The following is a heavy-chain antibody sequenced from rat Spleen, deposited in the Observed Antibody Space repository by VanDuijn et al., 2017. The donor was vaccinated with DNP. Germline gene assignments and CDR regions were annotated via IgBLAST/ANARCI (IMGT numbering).Heavy chain of an antibody. V-gene: IGHV10-5*01. CDR2: IRTKPNNFAT. Sequence: VQLVESGGGLVQPKESLKISCAASGFTFSTAAIYWVRQAPGKGLEWVARIRTKPNNFATYYADSVKGRFTISRDDSKSMVYLQMDNLKTEDTAMYHCTAEVGDFDYWGQGVMVTVSS. CDR3: TAEVGDFDY. J-gene: IGHJ2*01. CDR1: GFTFSTAA. D-gene: IGHD5-1*01.